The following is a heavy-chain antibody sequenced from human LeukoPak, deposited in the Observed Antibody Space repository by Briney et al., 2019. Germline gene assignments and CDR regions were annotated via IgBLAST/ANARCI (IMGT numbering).Heavy chain of an antibody. CDR2: ISPNSGGT. J-gene: IGHJ4*02. CDR1: GYTFTNYY. CDR3: ARDRMVGPDY. D-gene: IGHD2-15*01. V-gene: IGHV1-2*06. Sequence: GASVTVSCKASGYTFTNYYMHWVRQAPGQGLEWMGRISPNSGGTNYAQKLQGRVTMTTDTSTSTAYMELRSLRSDDTAVYYCARDRMVGPDYWGQGTLVTVSS.